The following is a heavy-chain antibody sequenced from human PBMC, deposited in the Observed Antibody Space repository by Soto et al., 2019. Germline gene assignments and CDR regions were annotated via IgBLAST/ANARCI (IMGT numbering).Heavy chain of an antibody. Sequence: SETLSLTCTVSGGSMRTYYWSWIRQPPGKGLEWIGYVYYSGSTKFNPSLKSRVTISVDTSKNQFSLKLNSVTAADTAVYYCARGEYDSSGYYSFDSWGQGTLVTVSS. V-gene: IGHV4-59*01. CDR3: ARGEYDSSGYYSFDS. D-gene: IGHD3-22*01. J-gene: IGHJ4*02. CDR1: GGSMRTYY. CDR2: VYYSGST.